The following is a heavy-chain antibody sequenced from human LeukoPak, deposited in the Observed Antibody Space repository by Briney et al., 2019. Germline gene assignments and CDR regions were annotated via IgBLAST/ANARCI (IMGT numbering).Heavy chain of an antibody. CDR3: AAARQWLVPDY. CDR2: IYSGGNT. V-gene: IGHV3-53*01. Sequence: TGGSLRLSCAASGFTVSGNYMTWDRQAPGKGLEWVSVIYSGGNTYYADSVKGRFTISRDNSKNTLYLQMNSLRAEDTAVYYCAAARQWLVPDYWGQGTLVTVSS. D-gene: IGHD6-19*01. CDR1: GFTVSGNY. J-gene: IGHJ4*02.